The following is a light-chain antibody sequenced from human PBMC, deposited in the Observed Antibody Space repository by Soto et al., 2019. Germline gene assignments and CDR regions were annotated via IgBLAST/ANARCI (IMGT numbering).Light chain of an antibody. Sequence: EIVMTQSPATVSVSPGERATLSCRASQSVSSKLAWYQQKPGQPPRLLIYGTSTGATGIPDRFSGSGSGTDFTLTISRLEPEEFAVFYCQQYAISITFGQGTRLEIK. CDR3: QQYAISIT. CDR1: QSVSSK. J-gene: IGKJ5*01. CDR2: GTS. V-gene: IGKV3D-15*01.